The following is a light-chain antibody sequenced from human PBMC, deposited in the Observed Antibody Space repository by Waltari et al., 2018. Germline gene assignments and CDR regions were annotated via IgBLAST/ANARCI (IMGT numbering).Light chain of an antibody. V-gene: IGKV4-1*01. CDR3: QQYYNTPYT. J-gene: IGKJ2*01. CDR1: QSVLYSSNHNNY. Sequence: DIVMTQSPDSLAVSLGERATINCKSSQSVLYSSNHNNYLACYQQKPGQPPKLLFYWSSTRESGVPDRFSGSGSGTDFTLTISSLQAEDVAVYYCQQYYNTPYTFGQGTKLEIK. CDR2: WSS.